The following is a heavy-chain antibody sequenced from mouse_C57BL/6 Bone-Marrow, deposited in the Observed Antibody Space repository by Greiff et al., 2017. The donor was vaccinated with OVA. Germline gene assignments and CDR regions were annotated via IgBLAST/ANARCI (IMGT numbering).Heavy chain of an antibody. Sequence: VQLQQSGAELVKPGASVKLSCKASGYTFTSYWMQWVKQRPGQGLEWIGEIDPSDSYTNYNQKFKGKATLTVDTSSSTAYMQLSSLTSEDSAVYYCARALLDYWGQGTTLTVSS. CDR3: ARALLDY. J-gene: IGHJ2*01. CDR2: IDPSDSYT. CDR1: GYTFTSYW. V-gene: IGHV1-50*01.